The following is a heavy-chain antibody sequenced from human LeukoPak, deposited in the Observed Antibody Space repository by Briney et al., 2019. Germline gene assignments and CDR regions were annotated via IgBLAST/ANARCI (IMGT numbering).Heavy chain of an antibody. V-gene: IGHV3-48*02. D-gene: IGHD3-16*01. J-gene: IGHJ4*02. CDR3: ARDQRFASDY. CDR2: IRTSAASAYNT. CDR1: GFTFTDYP. Sequence: PGGSLRLSCAASGFTFTDYPMNWVRQAPGRGLEWVANIRTSAASAYNTNYADSVQGRVIISRDDAKKTLYLHMNGLRDDDTAVYYCARDQRFASDYWGQGILVTVSS.